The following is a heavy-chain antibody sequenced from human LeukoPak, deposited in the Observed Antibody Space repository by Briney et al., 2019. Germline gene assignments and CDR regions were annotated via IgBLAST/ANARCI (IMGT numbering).Heavy chain of an antibody. J-gene: IGHJ4*02. Sequence: SETLSLTCAVYGGSFSGYYWSWVRQPPGKGLEWIGEINHSGSTNYNPSLKSRVTISVDTSKNQFSLKLSSVTAADTAVYYCARGPTADARPEYYFDYWGQGTLVTVSS. CDR1: GGSFSGYY. D-gene: IGHD1-1*01. V-gene: IGHV4-34*01. CDR3: ARGPTADARPEYYFDY. CDR2: INHSGST.